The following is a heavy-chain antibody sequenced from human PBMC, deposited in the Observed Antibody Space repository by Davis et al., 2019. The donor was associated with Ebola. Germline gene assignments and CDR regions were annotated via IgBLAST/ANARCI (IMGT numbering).Heavy chain of an antibody. V-gene: IGHV3-74*01. CDR1: GFTFSSYW. D-gene: IGHD4-17*01. CDR2: INSEGSST. Sequence: PGGSLRLSCAASGFTFSSYWMYWVRHAPGKGLVWVSRINSEGSSTSYADSVKGRFTIYRDNARKTLHLQMNSLRAEDTAVYYCARGTVTTRYYGMDVWGQGTTVTVSS. J-gene: IGHJ6*02. CDR3: ARGTVTTRYYGMDV.